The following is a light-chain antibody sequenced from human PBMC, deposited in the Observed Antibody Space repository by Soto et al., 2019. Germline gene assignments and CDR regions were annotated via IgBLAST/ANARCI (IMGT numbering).Light chain of an antibody. V-gene: IGLV1-40*01. Sequence: QSVLTQPPSVSRAPGQRVTVSCTGSSSNIGAGYNVHWYQQLPGTAPKLLIYGNTNRPSGVPDRFSGSKSGTSASLAITGLRAEDEADYYCQSYDSSLRGSVFGGGTKLTVL. CDR2: GNT. CDR3: QSYDSSLRGSV. CDR1: SSNIGAGYN. J-gene: IGLJ2*01.